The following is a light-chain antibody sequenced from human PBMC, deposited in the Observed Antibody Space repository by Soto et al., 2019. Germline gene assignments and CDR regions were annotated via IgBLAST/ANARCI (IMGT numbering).Light chain of an antibody. J-gene: IGLJ1*01. CDR3: FSFAGSTTFSYV. V-gene: IGLV2-14*01. Sequence: QSALTQPASVSGSPGQSITISCTGTSSDVGGYKYVSWYQHHPGKAPKLMIYEVSNRPSGVSDRFSGSKSGNTASLTISGLQAEDEADYYCFSFAGSTTFSYVFGPGTKVTVL. CDR2: EVS. CDR1: SSDVGGYKY.